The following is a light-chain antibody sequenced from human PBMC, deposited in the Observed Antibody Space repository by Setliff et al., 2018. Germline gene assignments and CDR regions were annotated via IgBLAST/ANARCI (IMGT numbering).Light chain of an antibody. CDR2: EVS. Sequence: QPPSASGSPGQSVTISCTGTSSDVGGYNFVAWYQQHPGKAPKLMIYEVSKRPSGVPDRFSGSKSGNTASLTVSGLQAEDEADYYCSSYAGNYIYVFGTGTKVTVL. CDR3: SSYAGNYIYV. CDR1: SSDVGGYNF. V-gene: IGLV2-8*01. J-gene: IGLJ1*01.